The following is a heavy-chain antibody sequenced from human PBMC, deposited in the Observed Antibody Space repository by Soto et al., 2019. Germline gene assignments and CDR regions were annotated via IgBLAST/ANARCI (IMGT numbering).Heavy chain of an antibody. V-gene: IGHV1-69*13. CDR2: IIPIFGTA. CDR1: GGTFSSYA. D-gene: IGHD3-22*01. J-gene: IGHJ5*02. CDR3: ARFSRTYYYDSSGPDL. Sequence: SSVKVSCKASGGTFSSYAISWVRQAPGQGLEWMGGIIPIFGTANYAQKFPGRVTITADESTSTAYMELSSLRSEDTAVYYCARFSRTYYYDSSGPDLWGQGTMVTVSS.